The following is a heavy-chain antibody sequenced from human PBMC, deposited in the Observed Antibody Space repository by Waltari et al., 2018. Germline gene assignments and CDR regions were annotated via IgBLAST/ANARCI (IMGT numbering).Heavy chain of an antibody. CDR2: IYHSGST. D-gene: IGHD3-10*01. J-gene: IGHJ2*01. CDR3: ARRKSGELFKGPFDL. CDR1: GYSISSGYY. Sequence: QVQLQESGPGLVKPSETLSLTCAVSGYSISSGYYWGWIRQPPGKGLEWIGSIYHSGSTYYNPSLKSRVTISVDTSKNQFSLKLSSVTAADTAVYYCARRKSGELFKGPFDLWGRGTLVTVSS. V-gene: IGHV4-38-2*01.